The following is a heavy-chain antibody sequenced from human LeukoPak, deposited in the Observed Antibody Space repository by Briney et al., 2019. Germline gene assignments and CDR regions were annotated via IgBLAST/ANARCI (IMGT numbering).Heavy chain of an antibody. V-gene: IGHV4-38-2*02. J-gene: IGHJ4*02. CDR3: ARDWSVAGRVYFDY. Sequence: SETLSLTCTVSGYSISSGYYWGWIRQPPGKGLEWIGSIYHSGSTYYNPSLKSRVTISVDTSKNQFSLQLNSVTPEDTALYYCARDWSVAGRVYFDYWGQGTLVTVSS. D-gene: IGHD6-19*01. CDR1: GYSISSGYY. CDR2: IYHSGST.